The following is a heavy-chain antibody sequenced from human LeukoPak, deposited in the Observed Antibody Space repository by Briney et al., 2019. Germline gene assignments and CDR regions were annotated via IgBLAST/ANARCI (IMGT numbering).Heavy chain of an antibody. CDR1: GGSFSDYY. J-gene: IGHJ4*02. CDR2: INHSGSP. V-gene: IGHV4-34*01. Sequence: SETLSLTCAVYGGSFSDYYWSWIRQPPGKGREWIGEINHSGSPNYNPSLKSRVTISVDTSKNQFSLKLNSVTAADTAVYYCARWLESPSLYFDYWGQGTLVTVSS. CDR3: ARWLESPSLYFDY. D-gene: IGHD6-19*01.